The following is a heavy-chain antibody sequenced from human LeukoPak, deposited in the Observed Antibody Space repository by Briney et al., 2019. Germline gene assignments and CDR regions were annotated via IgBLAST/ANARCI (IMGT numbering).Heavy chain of an antibody. CDR2: IYTSGST. CDR1: GGSISSGSYY. D-gene: IGHD2/OR15-2a*01. Sequence: SQTLSLTCTVSGGSISSGSYYWNWIRQPAGKGLEWIGRIYTSGSTNYNPSLKSRVTISVDTSKHQFSLKLSSVTAADTAVYYCARVVMGPAHYYYYYMDVWGKGTTVTVSS. V-gene: IGHV4-61*02. CDR3: ARVVMGPAHYYYYYMDV. J-gene: IGHJ6*03.